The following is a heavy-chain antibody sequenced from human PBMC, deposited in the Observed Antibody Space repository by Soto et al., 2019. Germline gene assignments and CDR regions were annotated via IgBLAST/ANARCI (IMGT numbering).Heavy chain of an antibody. CDR2: TYYRSKWSN. V-gene: IGHV6-1*01. Sequence: PSQTLSLTCAISGDSVSGNSAAWNWIRQSPSRGLEWLGRTYYRSKWSNDYAESVKSRITINMDTSKNQFSLQLKSVIFEDTAVNFCEGGSHYYGSGSYLYFDFWGQETRVTVS. CDR1: GDSVSGNSAA. D-gene: IGHD3-10*01. J-gene: IGHJ4*02. CDR3: EGGSHYYGSGSYLYFDF.